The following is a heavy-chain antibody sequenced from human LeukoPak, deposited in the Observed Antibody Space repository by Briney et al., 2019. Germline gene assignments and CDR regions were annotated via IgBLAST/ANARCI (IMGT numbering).Heavy chain of an antibody. D-gene: IGHD5-18*01. V-gene: IGHV3-30*18. CDR3: VKEFGGYSYGAYFDY. J-gene: IGHJ4*02. CDR2: ISYDGSSK. Sequence: GGSLRLSCAASGFTFSSYGMQWVRQAPGKGLEWVAVISYDGSSKFYEDSVKGRFTISRDNSKNTLFLQMNSLRVEDTAVYYCVKEFGGYSYGAYFDYWGQGTLVTVSS. CDR1: GFTFSSYG.